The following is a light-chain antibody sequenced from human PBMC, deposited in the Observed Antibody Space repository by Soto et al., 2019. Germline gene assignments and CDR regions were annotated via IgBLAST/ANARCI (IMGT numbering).Light chain of an antibody. Sequence: QSVLTQPPSVSGAPGQRVTISCTGSSSNIGAGYDVHWYQQLPGTAPKLLIFGNSNRPSGVPDRFSGSKSGTSASLAITGLQAEDEADYYCQSYDTSLHPSVVFGGGTKLTVL. CDR2: GNS. CDR1: SSNIGAGYD. V-gene: IGLV1-40*01. CDR3: QSYDTSLHPSVV. J-gene: IGLJ2*01.